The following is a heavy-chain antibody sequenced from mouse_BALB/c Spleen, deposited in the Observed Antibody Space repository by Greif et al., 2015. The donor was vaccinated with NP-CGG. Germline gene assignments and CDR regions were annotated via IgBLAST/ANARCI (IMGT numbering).Heavy chain of an antibody. CDR3: ANAYYKSLGFAY. CDR1: GFSIKDTY. J-gene: IGHJ3*01. CDR2: IDPANANP. Sequence: VHVQQSGAELVKPGASVKLSCTASGFSIKDTYMHWVKQRPEQGLEWIGRIDPANANPKYDPKFQGKATITPDTSSNTAYLQLSSLTSEDTAVDFCANAYYKSLGFAYWGQGTLVTVSA. V-gene: IGHV14-3*02. D-gene: IGHD2-12*01.